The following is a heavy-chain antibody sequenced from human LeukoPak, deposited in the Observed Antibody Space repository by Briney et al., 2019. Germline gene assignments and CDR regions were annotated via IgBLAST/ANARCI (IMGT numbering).Heavy chain of an antibody. V-gene: IGHV3-23*01. CDR3: AKDSQLSYSGTFYIDY. CDR2: ISDNGDNT. D-gene: IGHD1-26*01. J-gene: IGHJ4*02. Sequence: GSMRPSSPAATFTSISNAISWVRQAPGKRRQWVATISDNGDNTNYADSVKPWFTISRDSSKNTLYLQLNLMRAEDTAVYYSAKDSQLSYSGTFYIDYWGQGTLVTVSS. CDR1: TFTSISNA.